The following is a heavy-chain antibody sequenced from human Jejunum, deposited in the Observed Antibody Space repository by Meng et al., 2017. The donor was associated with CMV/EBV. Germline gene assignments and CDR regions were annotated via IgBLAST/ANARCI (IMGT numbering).Heavy chain of an antibody. CDR1: GFTFSNAW. Sequence: SGFTFSNAWMSWVRQAPGKGLERVGRSKGKADGGTTEYAAAVKDRFTISRDDSSNTLYLQLNTVNTDDTAVYFCAADRYASAYFDFWGQGALVTVSS. J-gene: IGHJ4*02. CDR2: SKGKADGGTT. D-gene: IGHD3-16*01. V-gene: IGHV3-15*01. CDR3: AADRYASAYFDF.